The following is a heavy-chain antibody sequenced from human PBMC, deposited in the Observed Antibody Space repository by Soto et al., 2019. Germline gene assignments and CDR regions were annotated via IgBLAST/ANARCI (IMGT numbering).Heavy chain of an antibody. CDR3: AREGYYCGSGSYSPPRYYGMDV. J-gene: IGHJ6*02. CDR1: GYTFTNYG. CDR2: ISAYNDNT. Sequence: QIQLVQSGAEVKKAGASVKVSCKASGYTFTNYGISWVRQALGQGLEWMGWISAYNDNTNYAQKFQGRVTLTTDTXTXXAYMELRSLTSDDPAVYYCAREGYYCGSGSYSPPRYYGMDVWGQGTTVTVFS. D-gene: IGHD3-10*01. V-gene: IGHV1-18*01.